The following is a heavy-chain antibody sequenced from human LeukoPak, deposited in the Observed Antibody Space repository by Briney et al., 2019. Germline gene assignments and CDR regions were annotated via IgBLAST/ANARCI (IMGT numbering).Heavy chain of an antibody. J-gene: IGHJ4*02. CDR3: ARHYGWLQPGGGYFDY. Sequence: SETLSLTCTVSGGSISSYYWSWIRQPPGKGLEWIGYIYYSGSTNYNPSLKSRVTISVDTSKNQFSLKLNSVTAADTAVYYCARHYGWLQPGGGYFDYWGQGTLVTVSS. CDR1: GGSISSYY. D-gene: IGHD5-24*01. V-gene: IGHV4-59*08. CDR2: IYYSGST.